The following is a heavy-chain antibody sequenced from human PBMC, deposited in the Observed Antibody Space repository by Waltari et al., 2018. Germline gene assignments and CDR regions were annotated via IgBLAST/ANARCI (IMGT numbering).Heavy chain of an antibody. CDR2: IAYSGST. V-gene: IGHV4-59*01. CDR1: GDSITNYY. Sequence: VQLQESGPGLVKPSETLSLICSVSGDSITNYYWSWVRQPPGKGLEWIGYIAYSGSTRYNPSLKSRATISVDTSKKQFSLRLGSVTAADMAIYYCARSYDFWSGYPLHYWGQGTLVTVSS. CDR3: ARSYDFWSGYPLHY. D-gene: IGHD3-3*01. J-gene: IGHJ4*02.